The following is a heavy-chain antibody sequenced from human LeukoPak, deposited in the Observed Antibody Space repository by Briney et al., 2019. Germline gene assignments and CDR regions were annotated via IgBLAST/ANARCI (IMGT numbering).Heavy chain of an antibody. CDR3: ARAGNTWFDP. V-gene: IGHV4-59*08. CDR2: IFSSGSA. CDR1: GDSITSYF. Sequence: SETLSLTCTISGDSITSYFWSWIRQPPGKGLEWIGYIFSSGSASYNPSLKSRATLSIDTSKNQFSLNLTSVTAADTAFYYCARAGNTWFDPWGQGTLVTVSS. J-gene: IGHJ5*02.